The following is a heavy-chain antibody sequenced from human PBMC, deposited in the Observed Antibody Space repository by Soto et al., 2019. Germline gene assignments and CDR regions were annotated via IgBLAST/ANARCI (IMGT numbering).Heavy chain of an antibody. D-gene: IGHD4-17*01. V-gene: IGHV3-33*01. CDR3: ARGTVHFDY. Sequence: ESGGGVVQPGRSLRLSCAASGFTFSSYGMHWVRQAPGKGLEWVAVIWYDGSNKYYADSVKGRFTISRDNSKNTLYLQMNSLRDEDTAVYYCARGTVHFDYWGQGTLVTVSS. CDR2: IWYDGSNK. J-gene: IGHJ4*02. CDR1: GFTFSSYG.